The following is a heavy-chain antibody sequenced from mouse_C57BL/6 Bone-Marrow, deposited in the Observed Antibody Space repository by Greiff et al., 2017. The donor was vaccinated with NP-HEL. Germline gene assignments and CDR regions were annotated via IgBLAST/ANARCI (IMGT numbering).Heavy chain of an antibody. CDR1: GYTFTSYD. V-gene: IGHV1-85*01. CDR3: AKSYYYGSRGWYFDV. D-gene: IGHD1-1*01. CDR2: IYPRDGST. Sequence: VQRVESGAELVKPGASVKLSCKASGYTFTSYDINWVKQRPGQGLEWIGWIYPRDGSTKYNEKFKGKATLPVDTSSSTAYMKLHSLTSEDTAVYFCAKSYYYGSRGWYFDVWGTGTTVTVSS. J-gene: IGHJ1*03.